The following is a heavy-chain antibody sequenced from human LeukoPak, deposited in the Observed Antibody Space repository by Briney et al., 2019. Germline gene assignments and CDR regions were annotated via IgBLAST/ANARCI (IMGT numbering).Heavy chain of an antibody. CDR1: GGSISTYY. J-gene: IGHJ4*02. Sequence: MASETLSLTRTVSGGSISTYYWSWIRQAPGKGLEWIGYIHYSGATSYNPSLKSRVTISVDTSKNHLSLELTSVTAADTAVYYCAREYSAFDYWGQGTLVTVSS. CDR2: IHYSGAT. CDR3: AREYSAFDY. V-gene: IGHV4-59*01. D-gene: IGHD5-12*01.